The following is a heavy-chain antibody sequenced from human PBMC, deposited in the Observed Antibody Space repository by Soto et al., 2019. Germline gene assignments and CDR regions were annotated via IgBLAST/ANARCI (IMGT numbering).Heavy chain of an antibody. J-gene: IGHJ4*02. D-gene: IGHD3-9*01. CDR2: IYPGDSDT. CDR3: ARLTGLRYFDWSFDY. Sequence: GESLKISCKGSGYSFTSYWIGWVRQMPGKGLEWMGIIYPGDSDTRYSPSFQGQVTISADKSISTAYLQWSSLKASDTAMYYCARLTGLRYFDWSFDYWGQGTLVTVSS. V-gene: IGHV5-51*01. CDR1: GYSFTSYW.